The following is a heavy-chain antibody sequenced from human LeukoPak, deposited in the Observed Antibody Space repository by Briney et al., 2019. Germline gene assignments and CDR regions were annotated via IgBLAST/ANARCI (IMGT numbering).Heavy chain of an antibody. J-gene: IGHJ4*02. D-gene: IGHD1-26*01. CDR1: GFTFSSYA. CDR3: AKDFGIVGATAGTDY. CDR2: ISGSGGST. V-gene: IGHV3-23*01. Sequence: GGSLRLSCAASGFTFSSYAMSRVRQAPGKGLEWVSAISGSGGSTYYADSVKGRFTISRDNSKNTLYLQMNSLRAEDTAVYYCAKDFGIVGATAGTDYWGQGTLVTVSS.